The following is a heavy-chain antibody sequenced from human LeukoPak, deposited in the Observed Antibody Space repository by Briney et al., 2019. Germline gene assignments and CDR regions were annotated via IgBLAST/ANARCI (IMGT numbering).Heavy chain of an antibody. Sequence: GGSLRLSCAASGFTFSSYAMSWVRQAPGKGLEWVSAISGSGGSTYYADSVKGRFTISRDNAKNSLYLQMNSLRAEDTAVYYCARDRVAAAGTYYYYYMDVWGKGTTVTVSS. CDR1: GFTFSSYA. CDR3: ARDRVAAAGTYYYYYMDV. V-gene: IGHV3-23*01. CDR2: ISGSGGST. D-gene: IGHD6-13*01. J-gene: IGHJ6*03.